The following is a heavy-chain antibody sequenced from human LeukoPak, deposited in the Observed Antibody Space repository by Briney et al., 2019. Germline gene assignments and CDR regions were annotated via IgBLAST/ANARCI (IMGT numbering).Heavy chain of an antibody. CDR1: GYTFTSYA. V-gene: IGHV1-2*02. J-gene: IGHJ3*02. D-gene: IGHD3-10*01. CDR2: ITPHSGDT. CDR3: ARLWSRGDAFDI. Sequence: GASVKVSCKASGYTFTSYAMNWVRQAPGQGLEWMGWITPHSGDTNYAQNFQGRVTMTRDTSISTAYMELSRLRSDDSAMYYCARLWSRGDAFDIWGQGTMVTVSS.